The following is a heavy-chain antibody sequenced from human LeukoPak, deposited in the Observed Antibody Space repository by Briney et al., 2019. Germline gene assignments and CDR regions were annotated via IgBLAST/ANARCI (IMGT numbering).Heavy chain of an antibody. CDR3: ARSGRQSSDY. CDR2: ITTSGTST. Sequence: GGSLRLSCATSGFTFSSYEMNWVRQAPGKGLEWISYITTSGTSTYYADSVKGRFTISRDNAKNSLYLQMNSLRAEDTAVFYCARSGRQSSDYWGQGTLVTVSS. J-gene: IGHJ4*02. CDR1: GFTFSSYE. D-gene: IGHD6-19*01. V-gene: IGHV3-48*03.